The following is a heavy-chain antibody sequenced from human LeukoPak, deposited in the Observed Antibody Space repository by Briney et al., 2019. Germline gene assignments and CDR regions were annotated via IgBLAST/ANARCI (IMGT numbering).Heavy chain of an antibody. CDR1: GYTFTGYY. D-gene: IGHD5-18*01. Sequence: GASVKVSCKASGYTFTGYYMHWVRQAPGQGLEWMGWINPNSGGTNYAQKFQGRVTMTTDTSTSTAYMELRSLRSDDTAVYYCARGRHTAMVDYWGQGTLVTVSS. J-gene: IGHJ4*02. CDR2: INPNSGGT. CDR3: ARGRHTAMVDY. V-gene: IGHV1-2*02.